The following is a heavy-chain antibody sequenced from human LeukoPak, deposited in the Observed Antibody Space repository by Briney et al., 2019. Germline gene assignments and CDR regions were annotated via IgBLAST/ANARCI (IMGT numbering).Heavy chain of an antibody. CDR3: AKDGFDY. V-gene: IGHV3-30*18. J-gene: IGHJ4*02. Sequence: GGSLRLSCAASGFTFSSYGMHWVRQAPGKGLEWVAVISYDGSNKYYADSVKGRFTISRDNSKNTLYLQMNSLRAEDTAVYYCAKDGFDYWGQGTLVSVSS. CDR1: GFTFSSYG. CDR2: ISYDGSNK.